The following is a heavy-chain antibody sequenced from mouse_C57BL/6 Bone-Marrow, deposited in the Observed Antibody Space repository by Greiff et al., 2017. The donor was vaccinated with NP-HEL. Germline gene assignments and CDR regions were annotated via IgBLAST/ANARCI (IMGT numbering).Heavy chain of an antibody. J-gene: IGHJ3*01. V-gene: IGHV1-64*01. CDR2: IHPNSGST. CDR1: GYTFTSYW. CDR3: ARYGMPVYYYGSSWFAY. D-gene: IGHD1-1*01. Sequence: QVQLQQPGAELVKPGASVKLSCKASGYTFTSYWMHWVKQRPGQGLEWIGMIHPNSGSTNYNEKFKSKATLTVDKSSSTAYMQLSSLTSEDSAVYFCARYGMPVYYYGSSWFAYWGQGTLVTVSA.